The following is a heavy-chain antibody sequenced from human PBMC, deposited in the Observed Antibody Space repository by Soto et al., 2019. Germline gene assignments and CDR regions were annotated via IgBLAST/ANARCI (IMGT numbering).Heavy chain of an antibody. Sequence: GSLRLSCAASGFTFSSYWMSWVRQAPGKGLEWVANIKQDGSEKYYVDSVKGRFTISRDNAKNSLYLQMNSLRAEDTAVYYCARDSLEEGVLLWFGESAPPYYFDYWGQGTLVTVSS. J-gene: IGHJ4*02. V-gene: IGHV3-7*03. CDR2: IKQDGSEK. CDR3: ARDSLEEGVLLWFGESAPPYYFDY. CDR1: GFTFSSYW. D-gene: IGHD3-10*01.